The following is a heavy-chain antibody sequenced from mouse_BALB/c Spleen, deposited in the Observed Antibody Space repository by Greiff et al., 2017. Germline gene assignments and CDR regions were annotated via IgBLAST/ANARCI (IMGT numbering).Heavy chain of an antibody. CDR3: TSTYGYWYFDV. V-gene: IGHV6-6*02. Sequence: EVKVVESGGGLVQPGGSMKLSCVASGFTFSNYWMNWVRQSPEKGLEWVAEIRLKSNNYATHYAESVKGRFTISRDDSKSSVYLQMNNLRAEDTGIYYCTSTYGYWYFDVWGAGTTVTVSS. CDR1: GFTFSNYW. D-gene: IGHD1-1*01. CDR2: IRLKSNNYAT. J-gene: IGHJ1*01.